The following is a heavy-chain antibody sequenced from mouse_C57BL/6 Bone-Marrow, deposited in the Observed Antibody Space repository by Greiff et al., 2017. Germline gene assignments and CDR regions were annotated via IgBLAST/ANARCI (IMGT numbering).Heavy chain of an antibody. CDR2: INPNNGGT. Sequence: EVQLQESGPELVKPGASVKMSCKASGYTFTDYNMHWVKQSHGKSLEWIGYINPNNGGTSYNQKFKGKATLTVNKSSSTAYMELRSLTSEDSAVYYCARDYYYGSSSAYWGQGTLVTVSA. CDR1: GYTFTDYN. J-gene: IGHJ3*01. V-gene: IGHV1-22*01. CDR3: ARDYYYGSSSAY. D-gene: IGHD1-1*01.